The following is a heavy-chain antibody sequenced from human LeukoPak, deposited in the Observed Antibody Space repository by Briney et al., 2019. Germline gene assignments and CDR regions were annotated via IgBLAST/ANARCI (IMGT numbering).Heavy chain of an antibody. CDR2: SNPNSGGT. D-gene: IGHD5-18*01. Sequence: ASVKVSCKASGYTVTGYYMHWVGQPPRQGLERMGRSNPNSGGTNYAQKFQGRVTMTRDTSISTAYMELSRLRSDDTAVYYCARVSNTGIQLWSPIFDYWGQGTLVTVSS. J-gene: IGHJ4*02. CDR1: GYTVTGYY. CDR3: ARVSNTGIQLWSPIFDY. V-gene: IGHV1-2*06.